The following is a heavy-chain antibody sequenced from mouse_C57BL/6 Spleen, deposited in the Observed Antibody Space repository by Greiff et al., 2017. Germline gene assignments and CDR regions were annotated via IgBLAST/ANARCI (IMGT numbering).Heavy chain of an antibody. CDR1: GYTFTSYW. CDR3: TRDQYYYGSPWFAY. CDR2: IYPGNSDT. J-gene: IGHJ3*01. V-gene: IGHV1-5*01. Sequence: EVQLQQSGTVLARPGASVKMSCKTSGYTFTSYWMHWVKQRPGQGLEWIGAIYPGNSDTSYNQKFKGKAKLTAVTSASTAYMELSSLTNEDSAVYYCTRDQYYYGSPWFAYWGQGTLVTVSA. D-gene: IGHD1-1*01.